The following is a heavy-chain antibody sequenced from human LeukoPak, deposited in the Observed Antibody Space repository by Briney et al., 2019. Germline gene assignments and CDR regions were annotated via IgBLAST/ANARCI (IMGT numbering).Heavy chain of an antibody. V-gene: IGHV4-34*01. Sequence: SSETLSLTCAVYGVSFSGYYWSWVRQPPGKGLEWLGEINHSGSTNYNPSLKSRVTISVDPSKNQFSLKLSSVTAADTAVYYCARTDYVWGSSLDYWGQGTLVTVSS. CDR1: GVSFSGYY. J-gene: IGHJ4*02. CDR3: ARTDYVWGSSLDY. D-gene: IGHD3-16*01. CDR2: INHSGST.